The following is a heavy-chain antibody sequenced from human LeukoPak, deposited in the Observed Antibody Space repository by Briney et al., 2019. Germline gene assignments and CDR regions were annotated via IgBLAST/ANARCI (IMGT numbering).Heavy chain of an antibody. Sequence: GGSLRLSCAASGLIFSHYGMNWVRQAPGKGLEWVSGITSRSTTYYADSVKGRFTISRDNSKNMVLLQINSPTAEDTATYYCAKDGNWARFEDWGQGTLVTVSS. CDR3: AKDGNWARFED. CDR2: ITSRSTT. D-gene: IGHD7-27*01. CDR1: GLIFSHYG. V-gene: IGHV3-23*01. J-gene: IGHJ4*02.